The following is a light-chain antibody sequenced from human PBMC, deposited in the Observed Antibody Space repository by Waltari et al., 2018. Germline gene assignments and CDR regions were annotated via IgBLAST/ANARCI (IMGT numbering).Light chain of an antibody. J-gene: IGLJ2*01. Sequence: QCALTQPASVSGSPGQSITISCPGTSRDVGSDNLVSWYQQHPGKAPKLMIYEASKRPSGVSNRFSGSKSGNTASLTISGLQAEDEADYYCSSYAGNCNLVVFGGGTKLTVL. CDR1: SRDVGSDNL. CDR3: SSYAGNCNLVV. V-gene: IGLV2-23*01. CDR2: EAS.